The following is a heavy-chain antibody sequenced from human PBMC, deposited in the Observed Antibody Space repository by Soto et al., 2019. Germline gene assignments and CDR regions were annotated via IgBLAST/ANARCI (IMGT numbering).Heavy chain of an antibody. CDR3: ATSIPDFWSGYYTGENYFDY. J-gene: IGHJ4*02. CDR1: GYTLTELS. Sequence: ASVKVSCKVSGYTLTELSMHWVRQAPGKGLEWMGGFDPEDGETIYAHKFQGRVTMTEDTSTDTAYMELSSLRSEDTAVYYCATSIPDFWSGYYTGENYFDYWGQGTLVTVSS. V-gene: IGHV1-24*01. D-gene: IGHD3-3*01. CDR2: FDPEDGET.